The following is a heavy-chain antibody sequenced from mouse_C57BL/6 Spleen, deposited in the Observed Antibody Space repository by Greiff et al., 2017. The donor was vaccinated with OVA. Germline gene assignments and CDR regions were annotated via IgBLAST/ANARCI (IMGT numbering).Heavy chain of an antibody. CDR2: INPNNGGT. CDR1: GYTFTDYN. D-gene: IGHD2-5*01. V-gene: IGHV1-22*01. CDR3: ARKGPYSNSLDY. Sequence: EVQLQQSGPELVKPGASVKMSCKASGYTFTDYNMHWVKQSNGKSLEWIGYINPNNGGTSYNQKFKGKATLTVNKSSSTAYMELRSLTSEDSAVYYCARKGPYSNSLDYWGQGTTLTVSS. J-gene: IGHJ2*01.